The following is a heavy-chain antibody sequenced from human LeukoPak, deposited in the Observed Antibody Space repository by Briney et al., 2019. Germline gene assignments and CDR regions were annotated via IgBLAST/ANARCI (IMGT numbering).Heavy chain of an antibody. CDR1: GGSISSYY. J-gene: IGHJ5*02. CDR2: IYYSGST. D-gene: IGHD3-22*01. CDR3: AREGYYDSSGFNWFDP. Sequence: PSETLSLTRTVSGGSISSYYWSWIRQPPGKGLEWIGYIYYSGSTNYNPSLKSRVTISVDTSKNQFSLKLSSVTAADTAVYYCAREGYYDSSGFNWFDPWGQGTLVTVSS. V-gene: IGHV4-59*01.